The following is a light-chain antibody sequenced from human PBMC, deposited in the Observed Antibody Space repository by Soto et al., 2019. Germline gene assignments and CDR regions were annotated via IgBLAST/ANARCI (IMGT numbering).Light chain of an antibody. Sequence: QSVLTQPPSVSGAPGQGVTISCAGGSSNIGAGYDVHWYQHLPGKPPKLLIYGNANRPSGVPDRFSASTSGTSASLAISDLQAEDEADYYCGTWDSSLSAVVFGGGTKLTVL. V-gene: IGLV1-40*01. CDR2: GNA. J-gene: IGLJ2*01. CDR3: GTWDSSLSAVV. CDR1: SSNIGAGYD.